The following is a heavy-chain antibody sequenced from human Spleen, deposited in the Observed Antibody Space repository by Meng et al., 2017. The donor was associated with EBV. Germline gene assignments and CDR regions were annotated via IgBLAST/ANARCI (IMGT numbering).Heavy chain of an antibody. Sequence: QVQCVQSGAEVKKPGSSVRVSCKASGGTFSSYLISWVRQAPGQGLEWMGGIYPGGGRTTYAQKFQGRVIMTRDTSTTTVYMELSGLRSDDTAVYYCARGWETSLYRGYDYYLDYWGQGTLVTVPS. CDR2: IYPGGGRT. CDR3: ARGWETSLYRGYDYYLDY. V-gene: IGHV1-46*01. D-gene: IGHD5-12*01. CDR1: GGTFSSYL. J-gene: IGHJ4*02.